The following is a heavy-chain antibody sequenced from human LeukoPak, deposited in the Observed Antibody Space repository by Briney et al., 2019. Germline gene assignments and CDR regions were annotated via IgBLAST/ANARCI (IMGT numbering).Heavy chain of an antibody. CDR1: GFTFSSYA. CDR2: ISYDGSNK. Sequence: GGSLRLSCAASGFTFSSYAMHWVRQAPGKGLEWVAVISYDGSNKYYADSVKGRFTISRDNSKNPLYLQMNSLRAEDTAVYYCARVGVVVVPAAYFDYWGQGTLVTVSS. J-gene: IGHJ4*02. V-gene: IGHV3-30-3*01. CDR3: ARVGVVVVPAAYFDY. D-gene: IGHD2-2*01.